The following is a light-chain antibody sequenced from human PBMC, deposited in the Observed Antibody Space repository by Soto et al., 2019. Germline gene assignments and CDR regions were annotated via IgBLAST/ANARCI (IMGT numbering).Light chain of an antibody. J-gene: IGKJ1*01. Sequence: DIQMTQSPSTLYAAVGDRVTITCRASQSISSWLAWYQQKPGKAPKLLIYDDSSLESGVPSRFSGSGSGREVTLTISSLQPDDFATYYCQQYNRYSPETCGQGTKVEIK. CDR3: QQYNRYSPET. V-gene: IGKV1-5*01. CDR1: QSISSW. CDR2: DDS.